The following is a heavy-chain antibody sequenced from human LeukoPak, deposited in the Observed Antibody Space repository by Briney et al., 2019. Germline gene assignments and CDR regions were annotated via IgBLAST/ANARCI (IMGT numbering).Heavy chain of an antibody. D-gene: IGHD3-10*01. CDR3: AREPYYYYGSGSYDY. CDR1: GGSISSSSYY. CDR2: IYYSGST. J-gene: IGHJ4*02. Sequence: SETLSLTCTVSGGSISSSSYYWGWIRQPPGKGLEWIGSIYYSGSTYYNPSLKSRVTISVDTSKNQFSLKLSSVTAADTAVYYCAREPYYYYGSGSYDYWGQGTLVTVSS. V-gene: IGHV4-39*07.